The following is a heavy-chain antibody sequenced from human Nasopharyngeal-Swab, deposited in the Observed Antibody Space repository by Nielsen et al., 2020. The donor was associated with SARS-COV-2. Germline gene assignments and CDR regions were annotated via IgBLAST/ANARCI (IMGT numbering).Heavy chain of an antibody. CDR3: ARRVVSPEFYFDY. CDR2: IDERGTT. V-gene: IGHV4-39*01. J-gene: IGHJ4*02. Sequence: WIRQPPGKGMEWIGNIDERGTTFYSPSLKTRVTLSVDTSQNQLSLNLISVTAADTAVYYCARRVVSPEFYFDYWGQGALVTVSS. D-gene: IGHD2-2*01.